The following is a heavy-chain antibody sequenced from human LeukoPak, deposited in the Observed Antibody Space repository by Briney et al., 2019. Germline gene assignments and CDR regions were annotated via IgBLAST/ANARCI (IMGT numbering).Heavy chain of an antibody. CDR2: IYPADSDT. CDR1: GYRFTSYW. Sequence: GESLKISCKGSGYRFTSYWIGWVRPMPGKGLEWLGIIYPADSDTRYSPSFQGQVTMSADKSISTAYLQWSSLKASDTAMYYCARQTYGHFDYWGQGALVTVSS. D-gene: IGHD3-10*01. CDR3: ARQTYGHFDY. V-gene: IGHV5-51*01. J-gene: IGHJ4*02.